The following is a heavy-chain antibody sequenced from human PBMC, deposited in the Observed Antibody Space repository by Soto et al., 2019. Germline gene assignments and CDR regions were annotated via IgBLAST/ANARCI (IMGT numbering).Heavy chain of an antibody. Sequence: SVKVSCKASGVTFSSYAISWVRQAPGQGLEWMGGIIPIFGTANYAQKFQGRVTITADESTSTAYMELSSLRSEDTAVYYCAGATSSGYYYNFDYWGQGTLVTVSS. CDR1: GVTFSSYA. CDR3: AGATSSGYYYNFDY. D-gene: IGHD3-22*01. CDR2: IIPIFGTA. V-gene: IGHV1-69*13. J-gene: IGHJ4*02.